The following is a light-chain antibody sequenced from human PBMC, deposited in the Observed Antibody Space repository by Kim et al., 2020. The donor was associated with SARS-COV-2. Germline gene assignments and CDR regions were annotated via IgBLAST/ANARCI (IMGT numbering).Light chain of an antibody. CDR3: NSRDSRGVV. CDR1: SLRNYY. V-gene: IGLV3-19*01. Sequence: SSELTQDPAVSVALGQTVKITCRGDSLRNYYASWYQQKPGQAPILVFYGKNNRPSGIPHRFSCSSSRDTATLTITGTQAEDEADYSFNSRDSRGVVFGGG. J-gene: IGLJ2*01. CDR2: GKN.